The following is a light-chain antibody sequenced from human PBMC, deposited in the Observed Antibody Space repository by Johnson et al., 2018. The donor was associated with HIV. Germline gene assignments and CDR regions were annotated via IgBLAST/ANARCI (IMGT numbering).Light chain of an antibody. J-gene: IGLJ1*01. CDR3: GTWDSSLSAGV. V-gene: IGLV1-51*02. CDR1: SSNIGNNY. CDR2: ENN. Sequence: QSALTQPPSVSAAPGQKVTIYCSGSSSNIGNNYVSWYQQLPGTAPKLLIYENNKRPSGIPDRFSGSKSGTSATLGITGLQTGDEADYYCGTWDSSLSAGVFGTGTKVTVL.